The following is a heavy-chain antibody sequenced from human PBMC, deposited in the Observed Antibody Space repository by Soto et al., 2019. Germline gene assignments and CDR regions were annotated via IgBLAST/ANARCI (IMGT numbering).Heavy chain of an antibody. V-gene: IGHV4-34*01. Sequence: PSETLSLTYAVYGGFLSESYWSWIRQPPGKGLEWIGEINHSGSTNYNPSLKSRVTISVDTSKNQFSLKLSSVTAADTAVYYCARRGCSSTSCYLAYYYGMDVWGQGTTVTVSS. J-gene: IGHJ6*02. D-gene: IGHD2-2*01. CDR2: INHSGST. CDR1: GGFLSESY. CDR3: ARRGCSSTSCYLAYYYGMDV.